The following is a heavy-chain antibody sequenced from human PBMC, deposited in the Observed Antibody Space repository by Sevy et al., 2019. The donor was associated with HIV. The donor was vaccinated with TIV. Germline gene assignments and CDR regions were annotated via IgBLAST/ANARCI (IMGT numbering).Heavy chain of an antibody. V-gene: IGHV3-48*02. D-gene: IGHD3-16*01. CDR2: ISGSSTTI. J-gene: IGHJ4*02. CDR3: NVGRGMAYYFDF. Sequence: GGSLRLSCAASGFSFTDYTMNWVRQSPGKGLEWVSYISGSSTTIYYADSVKGRFTISRDNAKKSLFLQMNDLRDEDTAVYYCNVGRGMAYYFDFWGQGALVTVSS. CDR1: GFSFTDYT.